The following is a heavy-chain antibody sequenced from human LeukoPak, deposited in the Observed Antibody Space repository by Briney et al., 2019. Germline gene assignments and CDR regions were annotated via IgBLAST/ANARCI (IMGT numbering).Heavy chain of an antibody. V-gene: IGHV3-7*01. Sequence: GGWLRLSCAASGFTFSRYWMSWGGQAPGKGVEGVANIKQDGSEKYYVDSVKGRFTISRDNAKNSLYLQMNSLRAEDTAVYYCARERGLPFDYWGQGTLVTVSS. CDR2: IKQDGSEK. CDR3: ARERGLPFDY. CDR1: GFTFSRYW. J-gene: IGHJ4*02.